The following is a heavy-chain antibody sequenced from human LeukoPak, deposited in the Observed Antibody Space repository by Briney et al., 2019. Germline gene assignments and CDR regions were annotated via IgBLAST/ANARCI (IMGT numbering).Heavy chain of an antibody. J-gene: IGHJ4*02. CDR2: IIPILGIA. V-gene: IGHV1-69*02. CDR1: GGTFSSYT. CDR3: ARGNHGDYYFDY. Sequence: SVKVSCNASGGTFSSYTISWVRQAPGQGLEWMGRIIPILGIANYAQKFQGRVTITADKSTSTAYMELTSLRSEDTAVYYCARGNHGDYYFDYWGQGTLVTVSS. D-gene: IGHD4-17*01.